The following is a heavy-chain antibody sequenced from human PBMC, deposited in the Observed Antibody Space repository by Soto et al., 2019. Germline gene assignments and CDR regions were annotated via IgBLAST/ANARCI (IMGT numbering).Heavy chain of an antibody. Sequence: PSETLSLTCAVSGGSISSGGYSWSWIRQPPGKGLEWIGYIYHSGSTYYNPSLKSRVTISVDRSKNQFSLKLSSVTAADTAVYYCARVSSSHYYGSGSYFGGFDYWGQGTLVTVSS. J-gene: IGHJ4*02. CDR3: ARVSSSHYYGSGSYFGGFDY. D-gene: IGHD3-10*01. V-gene: IGHV4-30-2*01. CDR2: IYHSGST. CDR1: GGSISSGGYS.